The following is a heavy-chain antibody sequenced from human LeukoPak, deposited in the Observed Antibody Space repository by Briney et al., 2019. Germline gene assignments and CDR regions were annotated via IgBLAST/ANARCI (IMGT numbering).Heavy chain of an antibody. D-gene: IGHD3-10*01. J-gene: IGHJ6*02. CDR1: GFTFSSYS. CDR3: ARDGYYGSGNSRKYGMDV. Sequence: SGGSLRLSCAAPGFTFSSYSMNWVRQAPGKGLEWVSYISSSSSTIYYADSVKGRFTISRDNAKNSLYLQMNSLRDEDTAVYYCARDGYYGSGNSRKYGMDVWGQGTTVTVSS. CDR2: ISSSSSTI. V-gene: IGHV3-48*02.